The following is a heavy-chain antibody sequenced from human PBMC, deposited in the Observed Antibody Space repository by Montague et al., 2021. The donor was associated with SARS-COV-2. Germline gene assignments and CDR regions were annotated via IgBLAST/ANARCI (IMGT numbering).Heavy chain of an antibody. V-gene: IGHV2-70*04. CDR1: GFSLSTSGMR. Sequence: PALVKPTKTLTLTCTFSGFSLSTSGMRASWIRRPPGKALEWLARIDWDDDKFYSASLKTRLTISKDTSKNQVVLTMTNMDPVDTATYYCARSYYDILTAYYTPFDYWGQGTLVTVSS. CDR2: IDWDDDK. D-gene: IGHD3-9*01. J-gene: IGHJ4*02. CDR3: ARSYYDILTAYYTPFDY.